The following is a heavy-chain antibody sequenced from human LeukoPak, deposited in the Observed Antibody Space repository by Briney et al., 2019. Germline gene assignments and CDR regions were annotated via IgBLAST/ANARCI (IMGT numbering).Heavy chain of an antibody. CDR2: IYYSGST. CDR3: ARTGYSSSWYNMDY. Sequence: SETLSLTCTVSGGSVSSGSYYWSWIRQPPGKGLEWIGYIYYSGSTNYNPSLKSRVTISVDTSKNQFSLKLSSVTAADTAVYYCARTGYSSSWYNMDYWGRGTLVTVSS. J-gene: IGHJ4*02. CDR1: GGSVSSGSYY. D-gene: IGHD6-13*01. V-gene: IGHV4-61*01.